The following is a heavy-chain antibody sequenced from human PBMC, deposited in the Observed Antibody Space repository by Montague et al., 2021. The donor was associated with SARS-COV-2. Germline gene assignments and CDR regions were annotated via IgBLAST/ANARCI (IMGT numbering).Heavy chain of an antibody. CDR3: ARDLRQWLADYYYYGLDV. CDR2: TYHGGST. D-gene: IGHD6-19*01. CDR1: GDSISSNNW. J-gene: IGHJ6*02. Sequence: SETLSLTCAVSGDSISSNNWWNWVRQAPGKGLVWIGETYHGGSTTYNPSLESRVTISVDKTKNQLYLKMRSVTAADTAVYYCARDLRQWLADYYYYGLDVWGQGTTVTVSS. V-gene: IGHV4-4*02.